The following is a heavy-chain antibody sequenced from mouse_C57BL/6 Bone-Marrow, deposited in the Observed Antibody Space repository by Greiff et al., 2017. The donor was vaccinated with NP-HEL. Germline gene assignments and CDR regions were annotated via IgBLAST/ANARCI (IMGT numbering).Heavy chain of an antibody. V-gene: IGHV5-4*01. CDR2: ISDGGSYT. CDR1: GFTFSSYA. CDR3: ASYDGVYAMDY. Sequence: EVQGVESGGGLVKPGGSLKLSCAASGFTFSSYAMSWVRQTPEKRLEWVATISDGGSYTYYPDDVKGRFTISRDNAKNNLYLQMSHLKSEDTAMYYCASYDGVYAMDYWGQGTSVTVSS. D-gene: IGHD2-3*01. J-gene: IGHJ4*01.